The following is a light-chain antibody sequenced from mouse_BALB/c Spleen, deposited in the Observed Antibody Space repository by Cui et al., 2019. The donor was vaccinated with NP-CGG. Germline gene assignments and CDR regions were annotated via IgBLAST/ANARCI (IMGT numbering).Light chain of an antibody. V-gene: IGLV1*01. Sequence: QAVVTQESALTTSPGETVTLTCRSSTGAVTTSNYPTWVQEKPDHLVTGLRGGTNNRAPGVPARFSGSLIGDKAALTITGAQTEDEAIYFCALWYSNHWVFGGGTKLTVL. CDR2: GTN. CDR3: ALWYSNHWV. J-gene: IGLJ1*01. CDR1: TGAVTTSNY.